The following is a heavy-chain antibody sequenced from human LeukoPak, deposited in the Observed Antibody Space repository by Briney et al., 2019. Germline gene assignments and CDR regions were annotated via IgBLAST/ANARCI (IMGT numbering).Heavy chain of an antibody. CDR3: ARDSGSTSLGN. D-gene: IGHD2-2*01. V-gene: IGHV3-30*02. Sequence: GGSLRPSCAASGFTFSSYGVHWVRQAPGKGLELEAFIRYDGSNKYYADSVKGRYTISRDNSKNTLYLQMNSLRAEDVSFYYFARDSGSTSLGNWGQGTLVTVSS. CDR2: IRYDGSNK. J-gene: IGHJ1*01. CDR1: GFTFSSYG.